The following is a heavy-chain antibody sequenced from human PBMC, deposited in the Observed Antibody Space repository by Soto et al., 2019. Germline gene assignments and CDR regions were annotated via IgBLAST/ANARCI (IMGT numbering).Heavy chain of an antibody. CDR3: ARAVLRFLEWPQYDY. D-gene: IGHD3-3*01. V-gene: IGHV1-2*02. CDR1: GYTFTGYY. CDR2: INPNSGGT. Sequence: GASVRVSCKASGYTFTGYYMHWVRQAPGQGLEWMGWINPNSGGTNYAQKFQGRVTMTRDTSISTAYMELSRLRSDDTAVYYCARAVLRFLEWPQYDYSGQGTLVTVSS. J-gene: IGHJ4*02.